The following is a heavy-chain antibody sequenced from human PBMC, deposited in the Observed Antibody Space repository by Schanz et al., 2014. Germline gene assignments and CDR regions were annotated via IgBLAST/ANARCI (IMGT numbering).Heavy chain of an antibody. D-gene: IGHD5-12*01. CDR2: IHSTVGTT. J-gene: IGHJ4*02. CDR3: ARDRGGYDY. CDR1: GYTLSAYS. V-gene: IGHV1-46*01. Sequence: QVQLVQSGTQVKKPGASVKVSCKASGYTLSAYSLHWVRQAPVQGLEWMGIIHSTVGTTSHAQKFQGRVTMTMDASTSTAYMELSSRRSEDTAGYYCARDRGGYDYWGQGTLVTVSS.